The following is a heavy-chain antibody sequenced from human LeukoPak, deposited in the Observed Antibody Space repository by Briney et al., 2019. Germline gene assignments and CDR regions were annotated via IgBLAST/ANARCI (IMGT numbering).Heavy chain of an antibody. D-gene: IGHD6-13*01. CDR3: APLRSSDGYFDY. V-gene: IGHV4-34*01. CDR2: IRHTGST. Sequence: PSETLSLTCGVYGGSFSGYYWSWIRQPPGKGLEWIGQIRHTGSTAYNPSLRSRVTISGDTSKNQLSLKLTSVTAADTAVYYCAPLRSSDGYFDYWGQGTLVTVSS. CDR1: GGSFSGYY. J-gene: IGHJ4*02.